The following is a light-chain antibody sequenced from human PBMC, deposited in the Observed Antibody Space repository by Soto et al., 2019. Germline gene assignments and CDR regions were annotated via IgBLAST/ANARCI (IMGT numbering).Light chain of an antibody. Sequence: QSALTQPASVSGSPGQSITISCTGTSSDVGAYTFVSWYQQHPDKVPQLMIFDVSRRPSGVSDRFSGSKSGNTASLTISGLQPVDESDYYFMSYTSSSTHVFGSGTKVTVL. CDR2: DVS. CDR1: SSDVGAYTF. V-gene: IGLV2-14*03. J-gene: IGLJ1*01. CDR3: MSYTSSSTHV.